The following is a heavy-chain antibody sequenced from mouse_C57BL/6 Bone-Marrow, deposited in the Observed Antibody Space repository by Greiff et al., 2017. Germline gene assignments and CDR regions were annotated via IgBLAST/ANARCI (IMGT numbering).Heavy chain of an antibody. CDR3: ASLSQAEFAY. CDR2: INPGSGGT. J-gene: IGHJ3*01. D-gene: IGHD3-2*02. CDR1: GYAFTNYL. Sequence: VQLQQSGAELVRPGTSVKVSCKASGYAFTNYLIEWVKQRPGQGLEWIGVINPGSGGTNYNEKFKGKATLTADKSASTAYMQISSLTSEDSAVYFCASLSQAEFAYWGQGTLVTVSA. V-gene: IGHV1-54*01.